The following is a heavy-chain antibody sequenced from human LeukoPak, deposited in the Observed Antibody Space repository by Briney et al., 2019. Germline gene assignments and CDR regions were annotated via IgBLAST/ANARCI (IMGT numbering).Heavy chain of an antibody. CDR3: GGPRTGNDYYYMDV. Sequence: GGSLTLYCAASRYTFNSYSVNCLRQAPGGAVEGVSYISSSSSYIYDADSVKCRFTIYRDNAKNSLYLQMNSVRAEDAAVHYCGGPRTGNDYYYMDVWGKGTTVTISS. D-gene: IGHD1-1*01. CDR2: ISSSSSYI. V-gene: IGHV3-21*01. CDR1: RYTFNSYS. J-gene: IGHJ6*03.